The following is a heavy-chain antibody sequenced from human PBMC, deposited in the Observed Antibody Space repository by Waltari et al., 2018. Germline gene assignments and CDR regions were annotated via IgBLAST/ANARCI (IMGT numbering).Heavy chain of an antibody. D-gene: IGHD6-13*01. Sequence: QVQLVQSGAEVKKPGASVKVSCKASGYTFTGYGISWVRKAPGQVLEWLGWIIPYYGNTSYAQKLQVRVTLTTDTSTSTAYMELSSLGADDTAVYYCARDLGAEGIATASYWGQGTLVTVSS. J-gene: IGHJ4*02. CDR1: GYTFTGYG. CDR2: IIPYYGNT. V-gene: IGHV1-18*01. CDR3: ARDLGAEGIATASY.